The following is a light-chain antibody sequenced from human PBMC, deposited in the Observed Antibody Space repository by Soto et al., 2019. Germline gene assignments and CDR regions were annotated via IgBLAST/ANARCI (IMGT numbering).Light chain of an antibody. CDR1: QSVSGSY. J-gene: IGKJ1*01. CDR2: GAS. Sequence: EIVLTQSPGTLSLSPGQGATLSCRASQSVSGSYLAWYQQKPGQPPRLLMFGASSRATGIPDRFGGSGSGTDFILTISRLEPEDFAVYYCQQYGTTFGQGTKVDIK. CDR3: QQYGTT. V-gene: IGKV3-20*01.